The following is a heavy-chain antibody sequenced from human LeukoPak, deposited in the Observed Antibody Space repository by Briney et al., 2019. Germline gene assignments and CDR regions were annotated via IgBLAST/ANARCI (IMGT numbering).Heavy chain of an antibody. D-gene: IGHD5-12*01. V-gene: IGHV3-74*01. J-gene: IGHJ4*02. CDR1: GFTFSSYW. CDR2: INTDGSST. Sequence: GGSLRLSCAASGFTFSSYWMHWVRQAPGKGLVWVSRINTDGSSTNYADSVKGRFTISRDNAKNTLYLQMNSLRAEDTAVYYCARGRLYSGYGRIDYWGQGTLVSVSS. CDR3: ARGRLYSGYGRIDY.